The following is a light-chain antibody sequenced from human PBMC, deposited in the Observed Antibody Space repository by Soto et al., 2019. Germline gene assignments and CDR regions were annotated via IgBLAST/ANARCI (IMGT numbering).Light chain of an antibody. CDR2: WAS. Sequence: DIVMTQSPDSLAVSLGERATINCKSSQRVLYSSNNKYYLAWYQQKPGQPPKLLIYWASTREAGVPDRFSGSGSGTDFTLTISRLQAEDVAVYYCQQYYSTPFTFGPGTKVDIK. CDR1: QRVLYSSNNKYY. J-gene: IGKJ3*01. CDR3: QQYYSTPFT. V-gene: IGKV4-1*01.